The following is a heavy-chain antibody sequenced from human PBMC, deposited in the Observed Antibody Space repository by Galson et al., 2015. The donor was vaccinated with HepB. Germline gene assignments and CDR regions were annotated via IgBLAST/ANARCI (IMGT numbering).Heavy chain of an antibody. CDR1: GYSFSNYG. J-gene: IGHJ5*02. Sequence: SVKVSCKAAGYSFSNYGISWVRQAPGQGLEWMGWNSVYNGNGNYAQKFQGRLTMTTDTSTRIAYMELRSLRSDDTAVFYCARARYSTSPPDHWGQGTLVTVSS. V-gene: IGHV1-18*01. CDR2: NSVYNGNG. CDR3: ARARYSTSPPDH. D-gene: IGHD5-18*01.